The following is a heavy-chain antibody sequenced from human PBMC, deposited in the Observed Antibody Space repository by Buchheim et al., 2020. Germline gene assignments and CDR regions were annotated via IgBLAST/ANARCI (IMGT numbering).Heavy chain of an antibody. J-gene: IGHJ3*02. CDR2: ITPFSGNT. CDR1: GYTFTYRY. CDR3: CAVGASSAGASDM. D-gene: IGHD1-26*01. Sequence: QMQLVHSGAEVKKTGSSVKVSCKASGYTFTYRYLHWVRQAPGQALEWMGWITPFSGNTNYAQKFQGRVTITRDRSISTVYLEVSRLRSEDTAMYYCCAVGASSAGASDMWGEGT. V-gene: IGHV1-45*02.